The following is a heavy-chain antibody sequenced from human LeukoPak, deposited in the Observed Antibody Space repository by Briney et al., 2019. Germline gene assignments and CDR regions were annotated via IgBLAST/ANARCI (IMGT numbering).Heavy chain of an antibody. CDR1: GFTSFNFP. V-gene: IGHV3-69-1*01. CDR2: IRSDGTI. CDR3: ARDNIWAFDI. D-gene: IGHD2/OR15-2a*01. Sequence: PGGSPRLSCEASGFTSFNFPMNWVRKAPGKGLEWVSHIRSDGTITYADSVKGRFTISRDDAKTSVYLQLNSLRDEDTAIYYCARDNIWAFDIWGQGTMVTVSS. J-gene: IGHJ3*02.